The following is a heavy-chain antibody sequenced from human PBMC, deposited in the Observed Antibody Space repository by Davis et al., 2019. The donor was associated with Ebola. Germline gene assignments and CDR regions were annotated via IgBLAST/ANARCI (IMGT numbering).Heavy chain of an antibody. CDR1: GFTFSSYS. V-gene: IGHV3-21*03. Sequence: GESLKISCAASGFTFSSYSMNWVRQAPGKGLEWVSSISSSSSYIYYADSVKGRFTISRDNAKNSLYLQMNSLKVEDTAVYYCATVTKWELFRFDYWGQGTLVAVSS. D-gene: IGHD1-26*01. CDR3: ATVTKWELFRFDY. J-gene: IGHJ4*02. CDR2: ISSSSSYI.